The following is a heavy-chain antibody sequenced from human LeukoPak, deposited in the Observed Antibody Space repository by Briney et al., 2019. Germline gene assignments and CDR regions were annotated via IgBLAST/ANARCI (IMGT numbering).Heavy chain of an antibody. D-gene: IGHD2-15*01. CDR2: IKQDGSEK. CDR3: ETASGDGSFDY. CDR1: GFTFSSYW. J-gene: IGHJ4*02. V-gene: IGHV3-7*01. Sequence: GGSLRLSCAASGFTFSSYWMSWVRQAPGKGLEWVANIKQDGSEKYYVDSVKGRFTISRDNAKNSLYLQMNSLRAEDTAVYECETASGDGSFDYWGQGTLVTVSS.